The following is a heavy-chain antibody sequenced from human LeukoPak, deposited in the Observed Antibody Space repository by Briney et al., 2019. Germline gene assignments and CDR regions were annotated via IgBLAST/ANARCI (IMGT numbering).Heavy chain of an antibody. CDR2: IYHSGST. CDR3: ATGGPAYCGADCYYFDS. CDR1: GYSISSGYY. Sequence: SETLSLTCTVSGYSISSGYYWGWIRQPPGKGLGWIGSIYHSGSTYYNPSLKSRVTISVELSKNHFSLNLFSVTAADTAVYYCATGGPAYCGADCYYFDSWGQGTLVTVSS. D-gene: IGHD2-21*02. V-gene: IGHV4-38-2*02. J-gene: IGHJ4*02.